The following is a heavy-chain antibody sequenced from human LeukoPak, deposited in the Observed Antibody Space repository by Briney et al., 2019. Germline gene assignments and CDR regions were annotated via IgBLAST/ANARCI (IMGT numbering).Heavy chain of an antibody. D-gene: IGHD3-10*01. V-gene: IGHV3-23*01. CDR2: ISGSGGST. J-gene: IGHJ4*02. CDR1: GFTFISYA. CDR3: AKDLRITMVRGVINYFDY. Sequence: GGSLRLSCAASGFTFISYAMNWVRQAPGKGMGWVSAISGSGGSTYYADSVKGRFTISRDNSKNTLYLQMNSLRAEDTAVYYCAKDLRITMVRGVINYFDYWGQGTLVTVSS.